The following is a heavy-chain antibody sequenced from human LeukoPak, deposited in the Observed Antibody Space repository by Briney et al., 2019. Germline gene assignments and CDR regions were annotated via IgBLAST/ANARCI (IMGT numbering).Heavy chain of an antibody. CDR2: ITSNSRNV. V-gene: IGHV3-21*01. CDR3: AREGEWQWADPLGYY. CDR1: GFTFSSYS. Sequence: GGSLRLSCAASGFTFSSYSMNWVRQAPGKGLEYVSSITSNSRNVYYRDSVKGRFTISRDNAKNSLYLQMNRLRDEDTAVYYCAREGEWQWADPLGYYWGQGTLVTVSS. J-gene: IGHJ4*02. D-gene: IGHD6-19*01.